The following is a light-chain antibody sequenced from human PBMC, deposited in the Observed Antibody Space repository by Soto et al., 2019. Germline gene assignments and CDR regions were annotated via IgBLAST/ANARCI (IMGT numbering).Light chain of an antibody. CDR2: DAS. J-gene: IGKJ2*01. CDR1: QSVSSY. Sequence: EIVLTQSPATLSLSPGERATLSCRASQSVSSYLAWFQHKPGQAPRLLIYDASSRATGIPARFSGSGSGTDYTLTIGTLEPEDSAVYYYQQRSNWPPDTFGQGTNLQIK. V-gene: IGKV3-11*01. CDR3: QQRSNWPPDT.